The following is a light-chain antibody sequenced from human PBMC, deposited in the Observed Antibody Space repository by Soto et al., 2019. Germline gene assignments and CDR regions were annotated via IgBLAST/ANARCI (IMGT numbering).Light chain of an antibody. J-gene: IGKJ3*01. Sequence: EIVLTQSPGTLSLSPGERATLSCRASQSVSSSYLAWYQQRPGQSPRLLIYGASSRATGIPDRFSGSGSGTDFTLPISRLEPEDFAVYYCQQYGSSPSTFGPGTKVEIK. CDR1: QSVSSSY. CDR2: GAS. V-gene: IGKV3-20*01. CDR3: QQYGSSPST.